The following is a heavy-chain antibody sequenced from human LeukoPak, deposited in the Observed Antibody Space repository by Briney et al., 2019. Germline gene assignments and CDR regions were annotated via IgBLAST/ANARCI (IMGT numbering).Heavy chain of an antibody. J-gene: IGHJ5*02. D-gene: IGHD2-2*01. CDR2: IYSGGST. CDR3: ARVLRYCSSTSCYGWFDP. V-gene: IGHV3-66*02. CDR1: GFTFSSNY. Sequence: GGSLRLSCAASGFTFSSNYMSWVRQAPGKGLEWVSVIYSGGSTYYSDSVKGRFTISGDNSKNTLYLQMNSLRAEDTAVYYCARVLRYCSSTSCYGWFDPWGQGTLVTVSS.